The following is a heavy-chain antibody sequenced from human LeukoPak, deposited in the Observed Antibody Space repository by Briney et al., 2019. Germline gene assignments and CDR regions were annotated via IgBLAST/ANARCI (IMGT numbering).Heavy chain of an antibody. CDR2: IIPIFGTA. CDR3: ARDPLGSNSPFLGDY. V-gene: IGHV1-69*13. Sequence: SVKVSCKASGGTFSSYAISWVRQAPGQGLEWMGGIIPIFGTANYAQKFQGRVTITADESTSTAYMELSSLRSEDTAVYFCARDPLGSNSPFLGDYWGQGTLVTVSS. D-gene: IGHD6-6*01. J-gene: IGHJ4*02. CDR1: GGTFSSYA.